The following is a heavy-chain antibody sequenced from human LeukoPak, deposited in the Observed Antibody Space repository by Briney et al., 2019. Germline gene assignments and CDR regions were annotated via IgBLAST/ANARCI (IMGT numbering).Heavy chain of an antibody. Sequence: GRSLRLSCAASGFTFSSYGMHWVRQAPGKGLEWVAVISYDGSNKYYADSVKGRFTISRDNSKNTLYLQMNSPRAEDTAVYYCAKDLENYFDYWGQGTLVTVSS. J-gene: IGHJ4*02. CDR1: GFTFSSYG. CDR3: AKDLENYFDY. D-gene: IGHD5-24*01. CDR2: ISYDGSNK. V-gene: IGHV3-30*18.